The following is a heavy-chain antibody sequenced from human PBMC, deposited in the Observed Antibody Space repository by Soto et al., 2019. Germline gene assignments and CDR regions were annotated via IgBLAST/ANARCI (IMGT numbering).Heavy chain of an antibody. CDR2: IYPGDSDT. J-gene: IGHJ4*02. CDR3: ARRKYYYDSSGYYHDKYYFDY. Sequence: GESLKISCKGSGYSFTSYWIGWVRQMPGKGLEWMGIIYPGDSDTRYSPSFQGQVTISADKSISTAYLQWSSLKASDTALYYCARRKYYYDSSGYYHDKYYFDYWGQGTLVTVSS. D-gene: IGHD3-22*01. CDR1: GYSFTSYW. V-gene: IGHV5-51*01.